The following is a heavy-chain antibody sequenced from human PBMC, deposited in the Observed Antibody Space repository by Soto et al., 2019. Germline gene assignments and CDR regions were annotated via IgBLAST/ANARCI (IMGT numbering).Heavy chain of an antibody. J-gene: IGHJ5*02. Sequence: GGSLRLFCAASGFTFSSYSMNWVRQAPGKGLEWVSSISSSSSYIYYADSVKGRFTISGDNAKNSLYLQMNSLRAEDTAVYYCARGTDPGIAAAGTTGIYNWFDPWGQGTLVTVSS. V-gene: IGHV3-21*01. CDR1: GFTFSSYS. D-gene: IGHD6-13*01. CDR2: ISSSSSYI. CDR3: ARGTDPGIAAAGTTGIYNWFDP.